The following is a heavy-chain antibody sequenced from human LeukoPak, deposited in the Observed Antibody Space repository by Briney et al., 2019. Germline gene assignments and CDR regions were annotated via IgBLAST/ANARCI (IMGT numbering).Heavy chain of an antibody. CDR2: IYFSGST. CDR1: GVSITSFY. V-gene: IGHV4-59*08. D-gene: IGHD2-15*01. Sequence: PSETLSLTCTVSGVSITSFYWIWIRQPPGKGLEWIGYIYFSGSTNYNPSLKSRVTVSLDTTKNQVSLKLSSVSAADTAVYYCASTGYCIGGSCYSNYFDHWGQGTLVTVSS. CDR3: ASTGYCIGGSCYSNYFDH. J-gene: IGHJ4*02.